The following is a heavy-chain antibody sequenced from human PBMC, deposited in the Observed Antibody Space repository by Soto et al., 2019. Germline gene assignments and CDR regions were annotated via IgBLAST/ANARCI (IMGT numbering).Heavy chain of an antibody. CDR1: GFTFSNYW. D-gene: IGHD6-13*01. J-gene: IGHJ4*02. V-gene: IGHV3-7*05. CDR3: ARGCAGYSSNWYNY. CDR2: IKQDGSEK. Sequence: EVQLVESGGGLVQPGGSLRLSCAASGFTFSNYWMSWVRQAPGKGLEWVANIKQDGSEKYYVDSVKGRFIISRDNAKNSRYLQMNSLRPEDTAVYYCARGCAGYSSNWYNYWGQGALVTVSS.